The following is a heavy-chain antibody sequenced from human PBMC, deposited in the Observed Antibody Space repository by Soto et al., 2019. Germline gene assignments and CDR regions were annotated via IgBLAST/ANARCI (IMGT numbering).Heavy chain of an antibody. V-gene: IGHV1-18*01. CDR1: GYTFTSYG. Sequence: ASVKVSCKVSGYTFTSYGISWVRQAPGQGLEWMGWISAYNGNTNYAQKLQGRVTMTTDTSTSTAYMELRSLRSDDTAVYYCASTTYYYDSSGPLFSWGQGTLVTVSS. D-gene: IGHD3-22*01. J-gene: IGHJ4*02. CDR3: ASTTYYYDSSGPLFS. CDR2: ISAYNGNT.